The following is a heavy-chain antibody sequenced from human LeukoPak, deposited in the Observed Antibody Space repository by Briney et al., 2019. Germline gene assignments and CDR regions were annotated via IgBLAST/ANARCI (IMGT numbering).Heavy chain of an antibody. D-gene: IGHD1-26*01. J-gene: IGHJ4*02. CDR3: VRESGIDGLDY. CDR2: IYSGGST. Sequence: GGSLRLSCAASGFTVSSNYMSWVRQAPGKGLEWVSVIYSGGSTYYADSVKGRFTISRDNSKNTLYLQMNSLRAEDTAVYYCVRESGIDGLDYWGQGTLVTVSS. CDR1: GFTVSSNY. V-gene: IGHV3-53*01.